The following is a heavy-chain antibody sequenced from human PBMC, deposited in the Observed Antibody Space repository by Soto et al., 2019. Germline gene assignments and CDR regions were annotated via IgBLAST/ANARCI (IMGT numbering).Heavy chain of an antibody. D-gene: IGHD6-13*01. CDR1: GGTFSSYT. V-gene: IGHV1-69*04. J-gene: IGHJ5*02. CDR2: IIPILGIA. CDR3: ARDGQQQLVDWFDP. Sequence: SVKVSCKASGGTFSSYTISWVRQAPGQGLEWMGRIIPILGIANYAQKFQGRVTITADKSTSTAYMELSSLRSEDTAVYYCARDGQQQLVDWFDPWGQGTLVTVSS.